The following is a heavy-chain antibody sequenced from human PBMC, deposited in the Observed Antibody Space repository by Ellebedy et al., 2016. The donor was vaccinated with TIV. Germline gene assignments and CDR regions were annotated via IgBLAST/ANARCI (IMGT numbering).Heavy chain of an antibody. CDR3: ARSAATGIYYYYYGMDV. Sequence: GGSLKISCAASGFTFSSYLMHWLRQAPGKGLVWVSRIDPDGDIKTYADSVKGRFTISRDNAKNSLYLQMNSLRAEDTAVYYCARSAATGIYYYYYGMDVWGQGTTVTVSS. D-gene: IGHD2-15*01. V-gene: IGHV3-74*01. CDR2: IDPDGDIK. J-gene: IGHJ6*02. CDR1: GFTFSSYL.